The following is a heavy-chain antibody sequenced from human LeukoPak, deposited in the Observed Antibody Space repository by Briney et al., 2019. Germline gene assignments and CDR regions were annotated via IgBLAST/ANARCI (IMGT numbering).Heavy chain of an antibody. J-gene: IGHJ4*02. Sequence: SETLSLTCTVSGGSISSYYWSWIRQPPGKGLEWIGYIYYSGTTNYNPSLKSRVTISVDTSKNQFSLKLSSVTASDTAVYYCARGVYIAAAQYGYWGQGTLVTVSS. CDR1: GGSISSYY. CDR3: ARGVYIAAAQYGY. D-gene: IGHD6-13*01. CDR2: IYYSGTT. V-gene: IGHV4-59*01.